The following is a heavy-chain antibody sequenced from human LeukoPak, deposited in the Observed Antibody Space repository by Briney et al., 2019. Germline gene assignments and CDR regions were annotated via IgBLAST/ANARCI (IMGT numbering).Heavy chain of an antibody. CDR2: ISGSGGST. CDR3: AKVPVRGVLERVYLDY. D-gene: IGHD3-10*01. CDR1: GLTFSSYA. J-gene: IGHJ4*02. Sequence: PGGSLRLSCAASGLTFSSYAVSWVRQAPGKGMEWVSAISGSGGSTYYGDSVKGRFTISTDNTKNTLYLQMNSLRAEDTAVYYCAKVPVRGVLERVYLDYWGQGTLVTVSS. V-gene: IGHV3-23*01.